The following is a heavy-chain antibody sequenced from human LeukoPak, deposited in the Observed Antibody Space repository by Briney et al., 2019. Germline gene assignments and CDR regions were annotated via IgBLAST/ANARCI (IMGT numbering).Heavy chain of an antibody. D-gene: IGHD3-10*01. Sequence: GGSLRLSCAASGFTFSSYAMSWVRQAPGKGLEWVSAISGSGGSTYYADSVKGRFTISRDNSKNTLYLQMNSLRAEDTAIYYCAKGTGVRGALGAFDIWGQGTMVTVSS. CDR3: AKGTGVRGALGAFDI. J-gene: IGHJ3*02. CDR2: ISGSGGST. CDR1: GFTFSSYA. V-gene: IGHV3-23*01.